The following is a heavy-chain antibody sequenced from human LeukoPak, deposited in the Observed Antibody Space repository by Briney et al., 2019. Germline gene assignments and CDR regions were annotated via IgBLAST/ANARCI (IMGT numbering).Heavy chain of an antibody. V-gene: IGHV4-34*01. CDR2: INHSGST. J-gene: IGHJ5*02. CDR1: GGSFSGYY. CDR3: ARGTSGYCSGGSCYSGWFDP. Sequence: SETLSLTCAVYGGSFSGYYWSWIRQPPGKGLEWIGEINHSGSTNYNPSLKSRVTISVDTSKNQFSLKLSSVTAADTVVYYCARGTSGYCSGGSCYSGWFDPWGQGTLVTVSS. D-gene: IGHD2-15*01.